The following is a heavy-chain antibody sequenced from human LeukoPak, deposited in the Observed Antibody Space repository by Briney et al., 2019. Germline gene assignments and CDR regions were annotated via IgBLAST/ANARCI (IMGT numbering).Heavy chain of an antibody. CDR3: ARGPYSYDSSGAFDI. V-gene: IGHV4-4*07. CDR1: GGSISSYY. CDR2: ISSSGST. Sequence: SETLSLTCTVSGGSISSYYWSWIRQPAGKGLEWIGRISSSGSTNYNPSLKSRVTISVDASKNQFSLKLSSVTAADTAVYFCARGPYSYDSSGAFDIWGQGTMVTVSS. J-gene: IGHJ3*02. D-gene: IGHD3-22*01.